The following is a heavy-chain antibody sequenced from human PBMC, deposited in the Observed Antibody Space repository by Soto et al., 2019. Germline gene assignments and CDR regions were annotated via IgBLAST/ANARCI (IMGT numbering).Heavy chain of an antibody. CDR3: ATAGSTSSAYYYYGMDV. CDR2: FDPEDGET. V-gene: IGHV1-24*01. J-gene: IGHJ6*02. D-gene: IGHD2-2*01. CDR1: GYTLTELS. Sequence: ASVKVSCKVSGYTLTELSMHGVRQAPGKGLEWMGGFDPEDGETIYAQKFQGRVTMTEDTSTDTAYMELSSLRSEDTAVYYCATAGSTSSAYYYYGMDVWGQGTTVTVSS.